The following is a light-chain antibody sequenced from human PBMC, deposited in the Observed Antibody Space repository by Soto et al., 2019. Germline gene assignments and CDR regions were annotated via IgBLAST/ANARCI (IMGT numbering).Light chain of an antibody. CDR2: GAF. Sequence: EIVMTQSPATLSVSPGETATLSCRASQSVSYNLAWYQQKPGQGPRLLIYGAFTRATAIPARFSGSWAGTEFTLTISSLQSEDFAVYYCQQYNNWPPLTFGGGTKVEIK. J-gene: IGKJ4*01. V-gene: IGKV3-15*01. CDR3: QQYNNWPPLT. CDR1: QSVSYN.